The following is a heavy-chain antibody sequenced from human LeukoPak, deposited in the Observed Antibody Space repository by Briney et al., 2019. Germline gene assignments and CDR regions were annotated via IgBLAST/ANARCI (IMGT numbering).Heavy chain of an antibody. Sequence: GGSLRLSCAASGFTFGAHAIHWVRQAPGKGLEWVAVISNDGNNKYIADSVKGRFTIPRDNSKNTLNLQMNSLTADDTAMYHCVRGPRSSSHLRAGSTRPHYFDYWGQGALVTVSS. J-gene: IGHJ4*02. V-gene: IGHV3-30-3*01. CDR2: ISNDGNNK. CDR1: GFTFGAHA. CDR3: VRGPRSSSHLRAGSTRPHYFDY. D-gene: IGHD2-15*01.